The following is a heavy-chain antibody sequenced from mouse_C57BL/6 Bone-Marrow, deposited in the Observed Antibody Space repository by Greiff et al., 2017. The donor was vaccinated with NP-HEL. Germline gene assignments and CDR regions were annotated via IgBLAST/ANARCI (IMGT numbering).Heavy chain of an antibody. V-gene: IGHV6-6*01. CDR2: IRNKANNHAT. Sequence: EVHLVESGGGLVQPGGSMKLSCAASGFTFSDAWMDWVRQSPEKGLEWVAEIRNKANNHATYYAESVKGRFTISRDDSKSSVYLQMNSLRAEDTGIYYCTRQNYGSSPGYWYFDVWGTGTTVTVSS. D-gene: IGHD1-1*01. J-gene: IGHJ1*03. CDR1: GFTFSDAW. CDR3: TRQNYGSSPGYWYFDV.